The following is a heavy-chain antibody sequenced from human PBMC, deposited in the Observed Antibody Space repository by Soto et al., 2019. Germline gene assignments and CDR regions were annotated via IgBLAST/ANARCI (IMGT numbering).Heavy chain of an antibody. CDR1: GFSLSTSGVG. CDR3: VHQDGNHNNYYFDL. J-gene: IGHJ2*01. Sequence: QITVKESGPKLVKPSQTLTLTCAFSGFSLSTSGVGVGWVRQPPGKAPEWLALIYWDDDKRYRPSLKSRLSITKDTSKDQVVFTMTNMDPVDTATYYCVHQDGNHNNYYFDLWGRGTLVTVSS. V-gene: IGHV2-5*02. D-gene: IGHD4-4*01. CDR2: IYWDDDK.